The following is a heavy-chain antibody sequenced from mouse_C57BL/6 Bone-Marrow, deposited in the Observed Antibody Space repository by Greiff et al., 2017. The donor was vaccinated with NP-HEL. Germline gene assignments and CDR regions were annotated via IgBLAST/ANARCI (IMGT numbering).Heavy chain of an antibody. CDR3: ARAIYDGYYGNWYFDV. J-gene: IGHJ1*03. D-gene: IGHD2-3*01. CDR1: GFNIKDYY. Sequence: EVQLQQSGAELVKSGASVKLSCTASGFNIKDYYMHWVKQRTEQGLEWIGRIDPEDGETKYAPKFQGKATITADTSSNTAYLQLSSLTSEDTAVYYCARAIYDGYYGNWYFDVWGTGTTVTVSS. V-gene: IGHV14-2*01. CDR2: IDPEDGET.